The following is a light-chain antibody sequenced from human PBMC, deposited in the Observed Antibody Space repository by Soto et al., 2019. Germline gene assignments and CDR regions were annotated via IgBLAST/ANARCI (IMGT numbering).Light chain of an antibody. Sequence: EIVLTQSPGTLSLSPGERGTLSCRASQSVSSNYLAWYQQKPGQAPRLLIYGASSRATGIPDRFSGSGSGTDFTLTISRLEPEDFAVYYCQQYGNSLFTLGRGTKVDIK. CDR2: GAS. J-gene: IGKJ3*01. CDR1: QSVSSNY. CDR3: QQYGNSLFT. V-gene: IGKV3-20*01.